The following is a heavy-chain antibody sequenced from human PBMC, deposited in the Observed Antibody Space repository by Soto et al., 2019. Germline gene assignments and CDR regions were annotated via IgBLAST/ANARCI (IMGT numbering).Heavy chain of an antibody. CDR3: AKSATVPAAIAY. V-gene: IGHV1-3*01. CDR1: GYTFTNYG. D-gene: IGHD2-2*02. CDR2: INAGNGNT. Sequence: GASVKVSCKASGYTFTNYGFSWVRQAPGQRLEWMGWINAGNGNTKYSQKFQGRVTITRDASASTAYMELSSLRSEDTAVYYCAKSATVPAAIAYWGQGTLVTVSS. J-gene: IGHJ4*02.